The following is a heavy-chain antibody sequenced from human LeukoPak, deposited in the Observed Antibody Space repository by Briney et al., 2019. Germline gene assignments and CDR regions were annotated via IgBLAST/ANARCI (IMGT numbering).Heavy chain of an antibody. V-gene: IGHV1-18*01. CDR1: GYTFTSYG. D-gene: IGHD3-22*01. CDR2: ISAYNGNA. J-gene: IGHJ5*02. Sequence: GASVKVSCKASGYTFTSYGISWVRQAPGQGLEWMGWISAYNGNANYAQKLQGRVTMTTDTSTSTAYMELRSLRSDDTAVYYCARVEGYYDSSGPSGGFDPWGQGTLVTVSS. CDR3: ARVEGYYDSSGPSGGFDP.